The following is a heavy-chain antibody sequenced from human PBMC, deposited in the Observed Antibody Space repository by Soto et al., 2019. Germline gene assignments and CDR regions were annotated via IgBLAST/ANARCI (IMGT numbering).Heavy chain of an antibody. Sequence: SETLSLTCTVSGGSISSSSYYWGWIRQPPGKGLEWIGSIYYSGSTYYNPSLKSRVTISVDTSKNQFSLKLSSVTAADTAVYYCARHIDHYGSGSYYHDYWGQGTLVTVSS. J-gene: IGHJ4*02. CDR2: IYYSGST. CDR1: GGSISSSSYY. V-gene: IGHV4-39*01. CDR3: ARHIDHYGSGSYYHDY. D-gene: IGHD3-10*01.